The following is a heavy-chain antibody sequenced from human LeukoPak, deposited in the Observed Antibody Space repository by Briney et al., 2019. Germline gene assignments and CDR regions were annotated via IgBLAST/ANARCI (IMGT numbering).Heavy chain of an antibody. CDR2: ISSSSTTI. CDR3: ARRYCSTTTCDAFDY. D-gene: IGHD2-2*01. V-gene: IGHV3-48*01. CDR1: GFTFSSHS. Sequence: GGSLRLSCAASGFTFSSHSMNWVRQAPGKGLEWVSYISSSSTTIYYADSVKGRFTISRDNAKNSLYLQMNSLRAEDTAVYYCARRYCSTTTCDAFDYWGQGTLVTVSS. J-gene: IGHJ4*02.